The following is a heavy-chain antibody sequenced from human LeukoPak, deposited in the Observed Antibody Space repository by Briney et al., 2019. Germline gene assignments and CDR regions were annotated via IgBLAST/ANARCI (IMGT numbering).Heavy chain of an antibody. CDR3: ATLTGTRSWYSDY. V-gene: IGHV3-33*01. CDR1: GFSFKSYG. Sequence: GGSLRLSCAASGFSFKSYGMHWVRQAPGKGLEWVAVIWYDGSNKFYADSVEGRFTISRDNPKNTLYLQMNSLRAEDTAVYYRATLTGTRSWYSDYWGQGTLVTVSS. J-gene: IGHJ4*02. CDR2: IWYDGSNK. D-gene: IGHD6-13*01.